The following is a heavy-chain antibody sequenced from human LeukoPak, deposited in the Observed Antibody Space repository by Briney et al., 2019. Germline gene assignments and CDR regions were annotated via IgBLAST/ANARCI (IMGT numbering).Heavy chain of an antibody. D-gene: IGHD3-3*01. V-gene: IGHV4-34*01. J-gene: IGHJ4*02. CDR1: GGSFSGYY. CDR2: INHSGST. CDR3: ARRGRYDFWSGYYSN. Sequence: PSETLSLTCAVYGGSFSGYYWSWIRQPPGKGLEWIGEINHSGSTNYNPSLKSRVTISVDTSKNQFSLKLSSVTAADTAVYYCARRGRYDFWSGYYSNWGQGTLVTVSS.